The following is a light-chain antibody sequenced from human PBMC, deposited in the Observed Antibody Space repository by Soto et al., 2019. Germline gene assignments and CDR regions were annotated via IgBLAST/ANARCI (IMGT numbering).Light chain of an antibody. Sequence: LTQSIANIAMCPWQRGTLCCRASQSVSSYLAWYQQKPGQAPRLLIYDASNRATGIPASFSGCGSGTDFTLTISSLEPEDFAVYYCQQRSNWPITFGLGTRLEIK. J-gene: IGKJ5*01. V-gene: IGKV3-11*01. CDR3: QQRSNWPIT. CDR1: QSVSSY. CDR2: DAS.